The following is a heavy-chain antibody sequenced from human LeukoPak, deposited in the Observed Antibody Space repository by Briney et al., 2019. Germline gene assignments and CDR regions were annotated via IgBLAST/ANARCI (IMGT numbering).Heavy chain of an antibody. V-gene: IGHV1-2*02. CDR2: INPNSGGT. Sequence: ASVKVSCKASGYTFTAYHIHWVRQAPGQGIEGMGWINPNSGGTNYAQKFQGRVTMTRDTSISTAYMELSRLRSDDTAVYYCARGGTMIVVEYYFDYWGQGTLVTVSS. CDR3: ARGGTMIVVEYYFDY. D-gene: IGHD3-22*01. J-gene: IGHJ4*02. CDR1: GYTFTAYH.